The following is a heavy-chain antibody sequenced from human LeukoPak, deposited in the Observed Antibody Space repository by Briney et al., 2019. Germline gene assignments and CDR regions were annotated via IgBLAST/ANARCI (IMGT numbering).Heavy chain of an antibody. CDR2: IIPIFGTA. V-gene: IGHV1-69*13. CDR1: GGTFSSYA. Sequence: ASVKVSCKASGGTFSSYAISWVRQAPGQGLEWMGGIIPIFGTAIYAQKFQGRVTITADESTSTAYMELSSLRSEDTAVYYCARERGMGGYFDYWGQGTLVTVSS. CDR3: ARERGMGGYFDY. J-gene: IGHJ4*02. D-gene: IGHD2-15*01.